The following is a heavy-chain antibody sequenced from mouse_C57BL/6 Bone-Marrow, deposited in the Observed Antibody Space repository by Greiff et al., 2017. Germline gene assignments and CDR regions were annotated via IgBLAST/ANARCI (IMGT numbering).Heavy chain of an antibody. Sequence: VKLQQPGAELVKPGASVKVSCKASGYTFTSYWMHWVKQRPGQGLEWIGRIHPSDSDTNYNQKFKGKATLTVDKSSSTAYMQLSSLTAEDTAVYYCAIRGGIYYDYGGGMDYWGQGTSVTVSS. CDR3: AIRGGIYYDYGGGMDY. J-gene: IGHJ4*01. D-gene: IGHD2-4*01. CDR2: IHPSDSDT. V-gene: IGHV1-74*01. CDR1: GYTFTSYW.